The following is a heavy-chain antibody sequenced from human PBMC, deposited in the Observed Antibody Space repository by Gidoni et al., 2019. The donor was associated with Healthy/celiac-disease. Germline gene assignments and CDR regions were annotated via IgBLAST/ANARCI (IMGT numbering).Heavy chain of an antibody. D-gene: IGHD6-19*01. CDR3: ARDRAHSSGWAYGMDV. CDR2: IYTSGST. Sequence: QVQLQESGPGLVQPSQTLSLTCTVSGGSISSGSYYWIWIRQPAGKGLEWIGRIYTSGSTNYNPSLKSRVTISVDTSKNQFSLKLSSVTAADTAVYYCARDRAHSSGWAYGMDVWGQGTTVTVSS. J-gene: IGHJ6*02. CDR1: GGSISSGSYY. V-gene: IGHV4-61*02.